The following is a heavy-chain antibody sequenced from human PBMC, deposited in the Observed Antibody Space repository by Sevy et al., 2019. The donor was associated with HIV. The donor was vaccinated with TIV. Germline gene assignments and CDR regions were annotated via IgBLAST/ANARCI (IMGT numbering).Heavy chain of an antibody. V-gene: IGHV1-69*13. CDR3: ARSISWYASFDS. Sequence: ASVKVSCKASGRNVRNYAISWVLQAPGQGLEWMGGSIPMFETANYVQKFQGRVTITADESTSTAYMELSSLISEDTAIYDCARSISWYASFDSWGQRSLVTVSS. D-gene: IGHD6-13*01. CDR1: GRNVRNYA. J-gene: IGHJ4*02. CDR2: SIPMFETA.